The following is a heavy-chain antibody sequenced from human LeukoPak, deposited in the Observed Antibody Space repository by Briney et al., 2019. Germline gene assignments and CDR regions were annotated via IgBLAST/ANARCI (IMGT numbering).Heavy chain of an antibody. CDR1: GDSISSHKW. Sequence: SETLSLTCTVSGDSISSHKWWWCWVRQPPGKGLEWIGEISHSGSTSYNPSLKSRVTISVDTSKNQFSLKLSSVTAADTAVYYCASGIAAAGDYWGQGTLVTVSS. CDR3: ASGIAAAGDY. D-gene: IGHD6-13*01. CDR2: ISHSGST. J-gene: IGHJ4*02. V-gene: IGHV4-4*02.